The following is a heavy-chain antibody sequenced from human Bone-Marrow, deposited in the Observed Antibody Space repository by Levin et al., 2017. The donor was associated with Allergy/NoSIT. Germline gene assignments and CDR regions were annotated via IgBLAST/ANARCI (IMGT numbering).Heavy chain of an antibody. J-gene: IGHJ6*02. CDR1: GFTFTSYG. Sequence: PGGSLRLSCAASGFTFTSYGMHWVRQAPGKGLEWVAVIWYSGSRQYYGESVKGRFTISRDRSKNPLFLQMNNLTVEDTAVYFCARDIGYEATFYGLDVWGQGTTVTVSS. D-gene: IGHD5-12*01. CDR2: IWYSGSRQ. CDR3: ARDIGYEATFYGLDV. V-gene: IGHV3-33*01.